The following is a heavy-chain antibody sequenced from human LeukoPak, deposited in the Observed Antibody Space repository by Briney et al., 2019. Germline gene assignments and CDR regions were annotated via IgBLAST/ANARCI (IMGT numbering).Heavy chain of an antibody. CDR1: GGSISSGSYY. V-gene: IGHV4-61*09. D-gene: IGHD6-19*01. J-gene: IGHJ4*02. CDR2: IYRSGST. Sequence: PSETLSLTCTVSGGSISSGSYYWSWIRQPAGKRLEWIGHIYRSGSTNYNPSLKSRVTISVDTSKNQFSLKLSSVTAADTAVYFCARHPGELYMSGRPIHYWGQGTLVTVSS. CDR3: ARHPGELYMSGRPIHY.